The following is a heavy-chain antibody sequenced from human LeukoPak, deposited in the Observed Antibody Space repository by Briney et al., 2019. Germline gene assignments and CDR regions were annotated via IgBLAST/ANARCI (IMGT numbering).Heavy chain of an antibody. Sequence: SETLSLTCTVSGGSITGYFWSWIRQPPGKGLEWIGYVFYSGGTLYNPSLESRVTTSRDTSKNQFSLKLSSVTAADTAVYYCVRASVHSGGAFDIWGQGTVVTVSS. V-gene: IGHV4-59*01. CDR3: VRASVHSGGAFDI. D-gene: IGHD2-15*01. CDR1: GGSITGYF. J-gene: IGHJ3*02. CDR2: VFYSGGT.